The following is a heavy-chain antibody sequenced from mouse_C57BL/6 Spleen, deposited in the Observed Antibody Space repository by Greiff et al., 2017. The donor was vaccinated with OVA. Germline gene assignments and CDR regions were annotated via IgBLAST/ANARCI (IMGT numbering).Heavy chain of an antibody. D-gene: IGHD1-1*01. CDR1: GYAFSSSW. Sequence: QVQLQQSGPELVKPGASVKISCKASGYAFSSSWMNWVKQRPGKGLEWIGRIYPGDGVNNYNGTFKGTATLTADKSSSTAYMQLSSLTSEYSSVYFGARGGDCYGSSWYFDVWGTGTTVTVSS. CDR2: IYPGDGVN. J-gene: IGHJ1*03. CDR3: ARGGDCYGSSWYFDV. V-gene: IGHV1-82*01.